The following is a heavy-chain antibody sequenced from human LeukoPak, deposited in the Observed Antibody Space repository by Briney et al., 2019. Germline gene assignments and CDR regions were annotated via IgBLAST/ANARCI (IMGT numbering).Heavy chain of an antibody. CDR3: ATYMVRTDAYYD. CDR1: GFTVSSNY. CDR2: IYSGGST. Sequence: PGGSLRLSCAASGFTVSSNYMSWARQAPGKGLEWVSVIYSGGSTYYADSVKGRFTISRDNSKNTLYLQMNSLRAEDTAVYYCATYMVRTDAYYDWGQGTLVTVSS. J-gene: IGHJ4*02. V-gene: IGHV3-53*01. D-gene: IGHD3-10*01.